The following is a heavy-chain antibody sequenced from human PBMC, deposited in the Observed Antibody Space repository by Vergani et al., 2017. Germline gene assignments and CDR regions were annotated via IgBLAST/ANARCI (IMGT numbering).Heavy chain of an antibody. D-gene: IGHD3-22*01. CDR3: ARALVDYESSGHPSDAVVI. CDR2: IYYSGST. CDR1: GGSISSSSYY. V-gene: IGHV4-39*07. Sequence: QLQLQESGPGLVKPSETLSLTCTVSGGSISSSSYYWGWIRQPPGKGLEWIGSIYYSGSTYYNPSLKSRVTISVDTSKNQFSLKLSSVTAADTAVDYCARALVDYESSGHPSDAVVIWGQGTMVTVSS. J-gene: IGHJ3*02.